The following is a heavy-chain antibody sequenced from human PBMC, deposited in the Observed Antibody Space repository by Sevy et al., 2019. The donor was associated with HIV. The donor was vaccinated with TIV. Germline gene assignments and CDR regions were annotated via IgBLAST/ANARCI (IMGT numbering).Heavy chain of an antibody. J-gene: IGHJ4*02. CDR1: GFTFSSYS. V-gene: IGHV3-21*04. Sequence: GGSLRLSCAASGFTFSSYSMNWVRQAPGKGLEWVSSISSSSSYIYYADSVKGRFTISRDNAKNSLYLQMNSLRAEDTAVYYCARGRIRYCSGGSCYGALYYFDYWGQGTLVTVSS. CDR2: ISSSSSYI. D-gene: IGHD2-15*01. CDR3: ARGRIRYCSGGSCYGALYYFDY.